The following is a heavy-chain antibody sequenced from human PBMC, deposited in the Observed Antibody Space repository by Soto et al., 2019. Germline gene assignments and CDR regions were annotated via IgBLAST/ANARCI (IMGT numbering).Heavy chain of an antibody. Sequence: PGGPLRLSSPASGFTFSSYSMSWVRQAPGKGQEWVSAITRSGGSTYYAASMKGRFTLSRDNSKNTLYLQMSSLRAEDIAVHYCANHKRGIAAAGPHYYGMDVWGQGTTVTVSS. CDR1: GFTFSSYS. CDR2: ITRSGGST. D-gene: IGHD6-13*01. CDR3: ANHKRGIAAAGPHYYGMDV. J-gene: IGHJ6*02. V-gene: IGHV3-23*01.